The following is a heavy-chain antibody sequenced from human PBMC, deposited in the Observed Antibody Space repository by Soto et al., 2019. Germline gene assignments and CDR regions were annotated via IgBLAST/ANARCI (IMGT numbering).Heavy chain of an antibody. CDR2: INPATGAA. D-gene: IGHD3-3*01. Sequence: QLHLVQSGAVVKKPGASVTVSCSASGYPVTAYYMHWVRQAPGRGLEWMGGINPATGAAKYTQTCRGRVTMTRDTSTSTVFRELGGLTSEDTAVFYCARGGGVGVAGSAAFDMWGQGTLVTVSS. J-gene: IGHJ3*02. CDR3: ARGGGVGVAGSAAFDM. CDR1: GYPVTAYY. V-gene: IGHV1-2*02.